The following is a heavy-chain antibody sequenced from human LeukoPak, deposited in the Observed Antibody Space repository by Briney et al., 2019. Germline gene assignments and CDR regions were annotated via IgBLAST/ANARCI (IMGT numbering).Heavy chain of an antibody. Sequence: SETLSLTCTVSGGSISSYYWSWVRQPPGKGLEWIGEINHGGSTNYNPSLKSRVTMSVDTSKNQFSLKLSSVTAADTAVYYCARGFGPDIVVEPAAPYYYYGMDVWGQGTTVTVSS. CDR1: GGSISSYY. V-gene: IGHV4-34*01. CDR3: ARGFGPDIVVEPAAPYYYYGMDV. J-gene: IGHJ6*02. D-gene: IGHD2-2*01. CDR2: INHGGST.